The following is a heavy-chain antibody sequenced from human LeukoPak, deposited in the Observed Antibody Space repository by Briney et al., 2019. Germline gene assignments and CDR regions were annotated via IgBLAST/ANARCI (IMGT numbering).Heavy chain of an antibody. CDR2: IYTSGST. V-gene: IGHV4-4*07. CDR1: GGSLSSYY. J-gene: IGHJ4*02. Sequence: SETLSLTCTVSGGSLSSYYWSWIRQPAGKGLEWIGRIYTSGSTNYNPSLKSRVTMSVDTSKNQFSLKLSSVTAADTAVYYCAREGLNYDILTGYFPDYWGQGTLVTVSS. CDR3: AREGLNYDILTGYFPDY. D-gene: IGHD3-9*01.